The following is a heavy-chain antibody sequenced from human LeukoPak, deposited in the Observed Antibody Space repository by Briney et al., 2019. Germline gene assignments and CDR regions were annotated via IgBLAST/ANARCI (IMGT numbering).Heavy chain of an antibody. CDR3: ARETPGGEWLLFDY. J-gene: IGHJ4*02. D-gene: IGHD3-3*01. V-gene: IGHV3-11*04. Sequence: GGSLRLSCAASGFTFSDYYMNWIRQAPGKGLEWVSYISSSGSTIYYADSVKGRFTISRDNAKNSLYLQMNSLRAEDTAVYYCARETPGGEWLLFDYWGQGTLVTVSS. CDR1: GFTFSDYY. CDR2: ISSSGSTI.